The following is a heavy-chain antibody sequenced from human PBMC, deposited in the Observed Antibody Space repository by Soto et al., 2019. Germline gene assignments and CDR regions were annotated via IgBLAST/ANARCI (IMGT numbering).Heavy chain of an antibody. D-gene: IGHD3-3*01. CDR3: AKLLVLEGEVQDFDY. CDR1: GFSFSTSG. V-gene: IGHV3-30*18. CDR2: IPYDGSHQ. Sequence: GGSLSLSCAASGFSFSTSGMHWVRPAPGKGLEWVAVIPYDGSHQYYADSVKGRFTISRDNSKNTLYLQMNSLRPEDTAVYYCAKLLVLEGEVQDFDYWGQGALGTVSS. J-gene: IGHJ4*02.